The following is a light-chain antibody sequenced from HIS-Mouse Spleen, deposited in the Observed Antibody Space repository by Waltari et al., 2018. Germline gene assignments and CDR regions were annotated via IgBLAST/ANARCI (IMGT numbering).Light chain of an antibody. CDR1: SSDVGGYNY. Sequence: QSALTQPASVSGSPGQSITIPCPGTSSDVGGYNYVPWYQQHPGKAPKLTIYEVSNRPSGVSNRFSGSKSGNTASLTISGLQAEDEADYYCSSYTSSSTVFGGGTKLTVL. J-gene: IGLJ3*02. CDR2: EVS. V-gene: IGLV2-14*01. CDR3: SSYTSSSTV.